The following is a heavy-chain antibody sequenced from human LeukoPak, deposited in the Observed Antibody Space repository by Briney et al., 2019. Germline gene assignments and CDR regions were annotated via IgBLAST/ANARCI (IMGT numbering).Heavy chain of an antibody. CDR3: AREIASYDFWSGYYPDENYYYMDV. CDR2: IKQDGSEK. Sequence: PGGSLRLSCAASGFTFSSYWMSWVRQAPGKGLEWVANIKQDGSEKYYVDSVKGRFAISRDNAKNSLYLQMSSLRAEDTAVYYCAREIASYDFWSGYYPDENYYYMDVWGKGTTVTVSS. J-gene: IGHJ6*03. V-gene: IGHV3-7*01. D-gene: IGHD3-3*01. CDR1: GFTFSSYW.